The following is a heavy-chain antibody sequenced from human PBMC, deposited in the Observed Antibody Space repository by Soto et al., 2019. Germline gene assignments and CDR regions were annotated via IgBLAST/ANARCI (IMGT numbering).Heavy chain of an antibody. D-gene: IGHD5-12*01. CDR1: GFTFSSYE. CDR3: ARDRGYSGYDPPYYYYGMDV. J-gene: IGHJ6*02. V-gene: IGHV3-48*03. CDR2: ISSSGSTI. Sequence: EVQLVESGGGLVQPGGSLRLSCAASGFTFSSYEMNWVRQAPGKGLEWVSYISSSGSTIYYADSVKGRFTISRDNAKNSLYLQMNSLRAEDTAVYYCARDRGYSGYDPPYYYYGMDVWGQGTTVTVSS.